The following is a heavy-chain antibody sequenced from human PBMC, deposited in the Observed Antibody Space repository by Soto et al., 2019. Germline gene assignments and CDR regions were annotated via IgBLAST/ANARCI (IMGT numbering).Heavy chain of an antibody. Sequence: GSLRLSCAASGFTVSSNYMSWVRQAPGKGLEWVSVIYSGGSTYYADSVKGRFTISRDNSKNTLYLQMNSLRAEDTAVYYCARDPYYYGSGSPDADYWGQGTLVTVSS. CDR3: ARDPYYYGSGSPDADY. CDR1: GFTVSSNY. J-gene: IGHJ4*02. D-gene: IGHD3-10*01. CDR2: IYSGGST. V-gene: IGHV3-66*01.